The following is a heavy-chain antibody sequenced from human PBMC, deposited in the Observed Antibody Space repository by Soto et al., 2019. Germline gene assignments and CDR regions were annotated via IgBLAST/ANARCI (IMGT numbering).Heavy chain of an antibody. CDR1: GGSFTSNNW. J-gene: IGHJ4*02. Sequence: SESLSLTCAVSGGSFTSNNWWTWVRQPPGQGLEWIWEIYRTGITNYNPSLKSRVTISLDKSENQFSLKVTSLTAADTAVYYCASRDPGTSVDYWGQGTLVTVTS. D-gene: IGHD1-7*01. CDR3: ASRDPGTSVDY. CDR2: IYRTGIT. V-gene: IGHV4-4*02.